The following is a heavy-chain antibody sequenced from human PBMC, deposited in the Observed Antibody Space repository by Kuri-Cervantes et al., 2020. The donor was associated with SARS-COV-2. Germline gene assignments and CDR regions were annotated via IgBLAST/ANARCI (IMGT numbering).Heavy chain of an antibody. CDR2: IVVGSGNT. D-gene: IGHD3-3*01. CDR3: ARVRSDTIFGRKYYYYYYGMDV. J-gene: IGHJ6*02. Sequence: ASVKVSCKASGFTFTSSAVQWVRQARGQRLEWIGWIVVGSGNTNYAQKFQERVTITRDMSTSTAYMELSSLRSEDTAVYYCARVRSDTIFGRKYYYYYYGMDVWGQGTTVTVSS. CDR1: GFTFTSSA. V-gene: IGHV1-58*01.